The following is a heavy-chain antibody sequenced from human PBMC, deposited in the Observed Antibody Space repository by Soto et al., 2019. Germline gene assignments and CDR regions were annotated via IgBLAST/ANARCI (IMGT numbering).Heavy chain of an antibody. CDR1: GFTFSSYA. CDR3: AKGDTYYYDSSGYYFDY. Sequence: PGGSLRLSCAASGFTFSSYAMSWVRQAPGKGLEWVSALSGSGGSTYSAGSVKGRFTISRDNSKNTLYLQMNSLRAEDTAVYYCAKGDTYYYDSSGYYFDYWGQGSLVTVS. V-gene: IGHV3-23*01. CDR2: LSGSGGST. J-gene: IGHJ4*02. D-gene: IGHD3-22*01.